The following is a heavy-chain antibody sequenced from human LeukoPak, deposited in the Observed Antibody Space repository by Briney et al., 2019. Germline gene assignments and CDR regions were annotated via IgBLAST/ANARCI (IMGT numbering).Heavy chain of an antibody. D-gene: IGHD6-13*01. CDR3: VKPLIIAATGEFDY. J-gene: IGHJ4*02. CDR2: IRYDGSNK. CDR1: GFTFSSYG. Sequence: GGSLRLSCAASGFTFSSYGMHWVRQAPGKGLEWVAFIRYDGSNKYYADSVKGRFTISRDISKNTVYLQMNSLRAEDTAVYYCVKPLIIAATGEFDYWGQGTLVTVSS. V-gene: IGHV3-30*02.